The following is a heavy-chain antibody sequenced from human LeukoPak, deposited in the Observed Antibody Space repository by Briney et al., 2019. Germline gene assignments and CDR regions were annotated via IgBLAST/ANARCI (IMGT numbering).Heavy chain of an antibody. J-gene: IGHJ4*02. CDR3: AKDRVEGKQWLAQFDY. CDR2: ISYDGSKK. CDR1: GFTFSSYA. Sequence: PGGSLRLSCAASGFTFSSYAMHWVRGAPGRGLEWVAVISYDGSKKYYVDSVKGGFTISRDDSKNALYLQMNFLRAEDTAVYYCAKDRVEGKQWLAQFDYWGQGTLVSVSS. V-gene: IGHV3-30*18. D-gene: IGHD6-19*01.